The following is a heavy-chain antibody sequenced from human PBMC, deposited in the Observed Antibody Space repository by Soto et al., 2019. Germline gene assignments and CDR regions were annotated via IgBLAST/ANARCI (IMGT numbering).Heavy chain of an antibody. CDR2: IYPGDSDT. CDR3: ASHRDGCQVLQYSNYGTDV. V-gene: IGHV5-51*01. D-gene: IGHD2-2*01. CDR1: GYIFTNYW. Sequence: GDSLKISCKSSGYIFTNYWIGWVPQMPGKGLEWMGIIYPGDSDTRYSPSFQGQVTISADKFISTAYLPWSSLKASDTAIYYCASHRDGCQVLQYSNYGTDVWGKGNTVTV. J-gene: IGHJ6*04.